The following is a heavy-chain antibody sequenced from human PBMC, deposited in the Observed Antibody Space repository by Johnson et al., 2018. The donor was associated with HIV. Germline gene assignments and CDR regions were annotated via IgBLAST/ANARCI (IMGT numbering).Heavy chain of an antibody. D-gene: IGHD6-6*01. J-gene: IGHJ3*02. Sequence: VQLVESGGGLVQPGGSLRLSCAASGFTFSNYAMGWVRQAPRKGLEWVSVISGSGGSTYYADSVKGRFTISRDNSKNTLYLQMNSLRTEDTAVYYCASIAARRVSAFDIWGQGTMVTVSS. CDR3: ASIAARRVSAFDI. CDR2: ISGSGGST. V-gene: IGHV3-23*04. CDR1: GFTFSNYA.